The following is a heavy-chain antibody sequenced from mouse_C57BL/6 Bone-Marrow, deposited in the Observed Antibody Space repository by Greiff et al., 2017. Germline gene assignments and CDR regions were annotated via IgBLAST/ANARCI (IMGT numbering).Heavy chain of an antibody. CDR2: ISNLAYSI. CDR1: GFTFSDYG. V-gene: IGHV5-15*01. D-gene: IGHD4-1*01. J-gene: IGHJ1*03. Sequence: EVKLVESGGGLVQPGGSLKLSCAASGFTFSDYGMAWVRQAPRKGPEWVAFISNLAYSIYYADPVTGRFTISRENAKNTLYLEMSSLRSEDTAMYYCARLNWDLYWYFDVWGTGTTVTVSS. CDR3: ARLNWDLYWYFDV.